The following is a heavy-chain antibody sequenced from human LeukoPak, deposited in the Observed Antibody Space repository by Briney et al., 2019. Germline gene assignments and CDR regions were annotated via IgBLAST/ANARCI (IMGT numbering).Heavy chain of an antibody. CDR1: EFTFSNYG. V-gene: IGHV3-7*05. Sequence: GGSLRPSLAASEFTFSNYGMNWFRQAPGKGLKWVANIKQDGSEKNYVDSVKGRFTISRDNAKKSMYLQMRRLRDEDTAVYYCASGRGWLIDHWGQGTLVTVSS. CDR2: IKQDGSEK. CDR3: ASGRGWLIDH. D-gene: IGHD6-19*01. J-gene: IGHJ4*02.